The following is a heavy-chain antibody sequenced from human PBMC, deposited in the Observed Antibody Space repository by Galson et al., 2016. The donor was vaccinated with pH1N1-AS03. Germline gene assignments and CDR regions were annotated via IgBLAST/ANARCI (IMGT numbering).Heavy chain of an antibody. CDR2: IRGNGDST. CDR1: GFSFNSYA. D-gene: IGHD5-12*01. Sequence: SLRLSCAASGFSFNSYAMQWVRQAPGEGLEWVSGIRGNGDSTYYADSVKGRFTISRDNSKDMFYLQMTSLRGDATAVYYCVKGTWGIDIVDRIAHCGMDVWGQGTTVTVSS. CDR3: VKGTWGIDIVDRIAHCGMDV. J-gene: IGHJ6*02. V-gene: IGHV3-23*01.